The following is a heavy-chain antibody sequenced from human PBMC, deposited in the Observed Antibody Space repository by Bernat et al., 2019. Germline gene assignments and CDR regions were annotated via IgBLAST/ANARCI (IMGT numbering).Heavy chain of an antibody. J-gene: IGHJ6*03. CDR2: MNPNSGNT. CDR3: ARATRVQPNPYYYYYMDV. V-gene: IGHV1-8*01. CDR1: GYTFTSYD. D-gene: IGHD6-13*01. Sequence: QVQLVQSGAEVKKPGASVKVSCKASGYTFTSYDINWVRQATGQGLEWMGWMNPNSGNTGYAQKFQGRVTMTRNTSISTAYMELSSLRSEDTAVYYCARATRVQPNPYYYYYMDVWGKGTTVTVSS.